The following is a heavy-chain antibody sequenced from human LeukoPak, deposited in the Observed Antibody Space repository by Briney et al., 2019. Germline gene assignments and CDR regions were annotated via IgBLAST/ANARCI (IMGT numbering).Heavy chain of an antibody. CDR2: IPFDGSDI. CDR1: GFTFSSYA. J-gene: IGHJ6*02. CDR3: ARGKLDADFAWRWATCGMDV. V-gene: IGHV3-30-3*01. D-gene: IGHD4-17*01. Sequence: GGSLRLSCAASGFTFSSYAVHWVRQAPGKGLEWVAVIPFDGSDIYYTDSAQGRFTISRDNSKFTVYLQMSSLREGDTAIYYCARGKLDADFAWRWATCGMDVWGQGTTVIVSS.